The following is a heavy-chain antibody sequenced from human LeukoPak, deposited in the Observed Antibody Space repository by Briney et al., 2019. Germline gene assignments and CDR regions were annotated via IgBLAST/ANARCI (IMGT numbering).Heavy chain of an antibody. CDR1: GFTFSSYG. J-gene: IGHJ4*02. Sequence: TGGSLRLSCAASGFTFSSYGMHWVRQAPGKGLEWVAVISYDGSSKYYADSVKGRFTISRDNSKNTLYLQMNSLRAEDTAVYYCAKAGVVVPADWGQGTLVTVSS. D-gene: IGHD2-2*01. V-gene: IGHV3-30*18. CDR3: AKAGVVVPAD. CDR2: ISYDGSSK.